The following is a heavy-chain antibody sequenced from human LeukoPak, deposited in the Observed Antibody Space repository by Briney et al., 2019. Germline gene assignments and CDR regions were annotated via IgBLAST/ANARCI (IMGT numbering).Heavy chain of an antibody. CDR2: ISGSGDTT. Sequence: GGSLRLSCAASGFPFTTFALSWVRRAPGKGLEWVSSISGSGDTTYYADSVKGRFTISRDNSENSLYLEVNSLRAEDAALYYCAREAGSFDCWGQGTLVTVSS. V-gene: IGHV3-23*01. D-gene: IGHD3-10*01. CDR1: GFPFTTFA. CDR3: AREAGSFDC. J-gene: IGHJ4*02.